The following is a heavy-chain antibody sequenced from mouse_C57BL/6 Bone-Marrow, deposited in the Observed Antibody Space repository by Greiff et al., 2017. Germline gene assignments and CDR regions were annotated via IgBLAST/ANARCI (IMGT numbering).Heavy chain of an antibody. Sequence: QVQLQQPGAELVKPGASVKLSCKASGYTFTSYWMQWVKQRPGQGLEWIGEIDPSDSYTNYNQKFKGKATLTVDTSTSTSYMHLSSLTPENSAVYYDARDHSNYGCWFAYWGQGTLVTVSA. D-gene: IGHD2-5*01. V-gene: IGHV1-50*01. J-gene: IGHJ3*01. CDR1: GYTFTSYW. CDR3: ARDHSNYGCWFAY. CDR2: IDPSDSYT.